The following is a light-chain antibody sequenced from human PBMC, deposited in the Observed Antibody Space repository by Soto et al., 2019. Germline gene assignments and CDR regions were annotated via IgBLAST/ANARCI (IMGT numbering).Light chain of an antibody. Sequence: QSVLTQPASVSGSPGQSITISCTGTSSDVGGYNYVSWYQQHPGKAPKLMIYDVSNRPSGVSNRFSGSKSGNTASLTISGLQAEDEADYFCSSYASSSHVVFGGDTKVTVL. V-gene: IGLV2-14*01. CDR2: DVS. CDR1: SSDVGGYNY. CDR3: SSYASSSHVV. J-gene: IGLJ2*01.